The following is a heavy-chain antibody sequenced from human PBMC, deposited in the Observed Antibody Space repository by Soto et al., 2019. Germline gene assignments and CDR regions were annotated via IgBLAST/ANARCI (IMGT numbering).Heavy chain of an antibody. V-gene: IGHV4-34*01. J-gene: IGHJ4*02. CDR1: GGSFSGYY. Sequence: SETLFLTCAVHGGSFSGYYWDWIRKPPGKGLEWIGEVNHSGSTNYNPSLKSRVTISVDKSKNQFSLKLSSVTAADTAVYYCARAAMGGSSWPFDYWGQGTLVTVSS. CDR3: ARAAMGGSSWPFDY. D-gene: IGHD6-13*01. CDR2: VNHSGST.